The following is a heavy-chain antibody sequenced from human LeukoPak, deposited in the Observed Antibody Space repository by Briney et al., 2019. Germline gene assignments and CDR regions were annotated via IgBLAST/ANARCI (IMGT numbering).Heavy chain of an antibody. J-gene: IGHJ6*03. CDR1: GYSFTNYW. Sequence: GKPLNISCKSSGYSFTNYWIGWVRPMPGKGLEWMGIIYPGDSDTRSSPSFQGQVTISADKSISTAYLQWSSLKASDTAMYYCGRVTLYYYMDVWGKGTTVTISS. CDR3: GRVTLYYYMDV. V-gene: IGHV5-51*01. CDR2: IYPGDSDT. D-gene: IGHD1-14*01.